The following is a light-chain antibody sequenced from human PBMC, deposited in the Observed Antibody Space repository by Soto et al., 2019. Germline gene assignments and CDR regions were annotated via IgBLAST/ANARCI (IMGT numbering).Light chain of an antibody. CDR3: LQDYNYPRS. CDR2: AAS. Sequence: AIQMTQSPSSLSASLGARVTITCRESKGIRNDLGGYQQKPGKAPKLLIYAASSLQSGVPSRFSGSGSGTDFTLTISSLQPEDFATYYCLQDYNYPRSFGQGTKVEIK. V-gene: IGKV1-6*01. J-gene: IGKJ1*01. CDR1: KGIRND.